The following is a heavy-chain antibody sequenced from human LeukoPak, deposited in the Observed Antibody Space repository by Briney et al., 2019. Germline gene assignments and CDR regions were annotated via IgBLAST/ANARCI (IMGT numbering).Heavy chain of an antibody. CDR1: GVSITDNW. J-gene: IGHJ4*02. D-gene: IGHD1-26*01. CDR3: VRGGTYYLPY. V-gene: IGHV4-4*02. CDR2: ILHTGPT. Sequence: SETLSLTCAVSGVSITDNWWSWVRQPPGQGLEWIGEILHTGPTNFNPPLKSRVTISMDKSKNQLSLRLNSVTAADTAIYYCVRGGTYYLPYWGQGILVTVSS.